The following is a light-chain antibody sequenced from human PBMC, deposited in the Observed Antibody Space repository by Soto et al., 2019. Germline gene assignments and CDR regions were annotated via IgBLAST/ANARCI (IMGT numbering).Light chain of an antibody. J-gene: IGKJ5*01. Sequence: TLLTQSPGTLSLSPGERAALSCRASQSVRRNSVAWYQQKPGQPPRLLIYDASTRATGIPDRFSGSGSETDFTLTITRLETDDFAVYYCQQYGGASITFGQGTRLEIK. CDR2: DAS. CDR3: QQYGGASIT. V-gene: IGKV3-20*01. CDR1: QSVRRNS.